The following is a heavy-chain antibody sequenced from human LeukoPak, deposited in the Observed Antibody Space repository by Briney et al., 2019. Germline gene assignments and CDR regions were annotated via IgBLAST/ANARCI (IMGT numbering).Heavy chain of an antibody. J-gene: IGHJ4*02. CDR3: ASFLTRSSIAARGYFDY. D-gene: IGHD6-6*01. CDR1: GYTFTSYD. Sequence: ASVTVSCTASGYTFTSYDISWVRQAPGQGLEWMGWISAYNGNTNYAQKLQGRVTMTTDTSTSTAYMELSSLRSEDTAVYYCASFLTRSSIAARGYFDYWGQGTLVTVSS. CDR2: ISAYNGNT. V-gene: IGHV1-18*01.